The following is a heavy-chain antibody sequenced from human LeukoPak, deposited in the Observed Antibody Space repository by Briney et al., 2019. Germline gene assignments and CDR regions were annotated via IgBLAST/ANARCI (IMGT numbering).Heavy chain of an antibody. CDR2: IYPSGNT. Sequence: KPSETLSLTCSVSGGSISSYFWSWIRQPAGKGLEWIGRIYPSGNTNYNPSLKSRVTMSVDTSKNQFSLELTSVAAADTAIYYCARDVGSSGGYYGMDLWGQGTMVTVSS. CDR3: ARDVGSSGGYYGMDL. V-gene: IGHV4-4*07. J-gene: IGHJ6*02. D-gene: IGHD6-6*01. CDR1: GGSISSYF.